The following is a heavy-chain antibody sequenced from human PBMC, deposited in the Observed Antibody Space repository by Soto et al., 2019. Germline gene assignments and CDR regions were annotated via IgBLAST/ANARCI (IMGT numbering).Heavy chain of an antibody. V-gene: IGHV3-7*03. CDR1: GLTFSDYW. CDR3: TNDKFSGSYYVRGLTYYFEC. CDR2: IRQDESEK. Sequence: EVQLVESGGGLVQPGGSLRLSCAVSGLTFSDYWMSWVRQAPGKGLEWVANIRQDESEKNYADSVKGRFTISRDNAKSSVYLQMNSLRAEDTAVYYCTNDKFSGSYYVRGLTYYFECWGQGTLVTVSS. D-gene: IGHD1-26*01. J-gene: IGHJ4*02.